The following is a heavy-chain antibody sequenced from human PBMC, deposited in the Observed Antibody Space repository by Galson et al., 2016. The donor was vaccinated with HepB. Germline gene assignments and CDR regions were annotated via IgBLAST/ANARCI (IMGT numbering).Heavy chain of an antibody. V-gene: IGHV3-21*04. CDR3: AKDRETTSWGNFAH. CDR2: ISSSSSYI. Sequence: SLRLSCAASGFTFSSYSMNWVRQAPGKGLEWVSSISSSSSYIYYADSVKGRFTISRDNAKNSLYLQINSLRAEDTAVYYCAKDRETTSWGNFAHWGRGTLVTLSS. CDR1: GFTFSSYS. J-gene: IGHJ4*02. D-gene: IGHD3-16*01.